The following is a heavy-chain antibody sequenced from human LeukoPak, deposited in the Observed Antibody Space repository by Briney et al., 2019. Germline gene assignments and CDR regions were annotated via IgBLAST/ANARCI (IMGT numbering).Heavy chain of an antibody. CDR3: AREYYSDSSGSDY. D-gene: IGHD3-22*01. J-gene: IGHJ4*02. CDR1: GXIFSDHY. V-gene: IGHV3-11*05. Sequence: PGGSLRLSCGASGXIFSDHYVNWVRQAPGKGLEWVSYISDIGSKTNYAESVKGRFTISRDNAKNSLSLHMNSPRAEDTAVYYCAREYYSDSSGSDYWGQGTLVTVSS. CDR2: ISDIGSKT.